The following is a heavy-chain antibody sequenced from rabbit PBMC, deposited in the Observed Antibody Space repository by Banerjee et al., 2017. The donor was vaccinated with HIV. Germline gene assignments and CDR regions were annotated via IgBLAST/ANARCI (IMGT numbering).Heavy chain of an antibody. CDR2: INTSNGNT. CDR1: GFSFSSGYC. CDR3: GRDRDGDAGYGSLAL. Sequence: QEQLEESGGDLVKPEGSLTLTCTASGFSFSSGYCMCWVRQAPGKGLEWIACINTSNGNTVYASWAKGRFTISKTSSTTVTLQMTSLTAADTATYFCGRDRDGDAGYGSLALWGPGTLVTVS. D-gene: IGHD6-1*01. V-gene: IGHV1S45*01. J-gene: IGHJ4*01.